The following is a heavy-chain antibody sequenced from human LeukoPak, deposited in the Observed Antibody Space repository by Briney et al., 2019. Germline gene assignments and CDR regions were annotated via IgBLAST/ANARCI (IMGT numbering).Heavy chain of an antibody. CDR2: ISRGVGST. V-gene: IGHV3-23*01. J-gene: IGHJ4*02. Sequence: GGSLRLSCAASGFTFSRYDLSWVRQAPGKGLECVSAISRGVGSTYYADYVKGRFTISRDNSKNTLYLQMNNLRADDTAVYYCAKKGQADDDGKPDWGQGTLVTVSS. CDR1: GFTFSRYD. D-gene: IGHD1-1*01. CDR3: AKKGQADDDGKPD.